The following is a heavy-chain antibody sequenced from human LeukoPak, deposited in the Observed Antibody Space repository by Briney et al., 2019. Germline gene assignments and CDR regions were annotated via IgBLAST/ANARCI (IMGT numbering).Heavy chain of an antibody. D-gene: IGHD3-10*01. J-gene: IGHJ4*02. CDR2: ISGSGGST. V-gene: IGHV3-23*01. Sequence: PGGSLRLSCAASGFTFGSSAMSWVRQAPGKGPEWVSAISGSGGSTYYADSVKGRFTISRDNSKNTLYLQMNSLRAEDTAVYYCAHTMVRANWGQGTLVTVSS. CDR3: AHTMVRAN. CDR1: GFTFGSSA.